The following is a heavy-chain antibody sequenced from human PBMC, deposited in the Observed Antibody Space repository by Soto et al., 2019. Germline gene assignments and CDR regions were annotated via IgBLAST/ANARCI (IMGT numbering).Heavy chain of an antibody. CDR2: IYYSGST. V-gene: IGHV4-59*08. CDR3: VRHAQWIIRAY. Sequence: SETLFLTCTVSGGSISSYYWSWIRQPPGKGLEWIGYIYYSGSTNYNPSLKSRLTLFVDTSKNQFSLKLSSVAAADTAVYYCVRHAQWIIRAYWGQGSLVTVSS. J-gene: IGHJ4*02. D-gene: IGHD5-12*01. CDR1: GGSISSYY.